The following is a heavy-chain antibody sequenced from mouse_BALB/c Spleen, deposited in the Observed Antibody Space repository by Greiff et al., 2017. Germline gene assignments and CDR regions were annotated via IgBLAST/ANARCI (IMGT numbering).Heavy chain of an antibody. CDR1: GFTFSSFG. D-gene: IGHD2-1*01. CDR2: ISSGSSTI. Sequence: EVHLVESGGGLVQPGGSRKLSCAASGFTFSSFGMHWVRQAPEKGLEWVAYISSGSSTIYYADTVKGRFTISRDNPKNTLFLQMTSLRSEDTAMYYCARWDYGNDYAMDYWGQGTSVTVSS. V-gene: IGHV5-17*02. CDR3: ARWDYGNDYAMDY. J-gene: IGHJ4*01.